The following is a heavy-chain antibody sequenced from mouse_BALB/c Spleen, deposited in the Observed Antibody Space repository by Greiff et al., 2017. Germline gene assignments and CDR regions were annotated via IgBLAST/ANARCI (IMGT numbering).Heavy chain of an antibody. CDR3: ARHDTD. D-gene: IGHD1-1*01. CDR1: GFTFSSYG. Sequence: DVKLQESGGDLVKPGGSLKLSCAASGFTFSSYGMSWVRQTPDKRLEWVATISSGGSYTYYPDSVKGRFTISRDNAKNTLYLQMSSLKSEDTAMYYCARHDTDWGQGALVTVSA. CDR2: ISSGGSYT. J-gene: IGHJ3*01. V-gene: IGHV5-6*02.